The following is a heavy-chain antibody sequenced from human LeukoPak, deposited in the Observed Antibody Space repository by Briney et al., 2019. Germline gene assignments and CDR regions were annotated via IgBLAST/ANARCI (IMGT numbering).Heavy chain of an antibody. CDR1: GFTFSSYG. D-gene: IGHD5-12*01. Sequence: PGGSLRLSCAASGFTFSSYGMHWVRQAPGKGLEWVAVIWYDGSNKYYGDSVKGRFTISRDNSKSTLYLQMNSLRAEDTAVYYCAKTYSGYDSDASDIWGQGTVVTVSS. J-gene: IGHJ3*02. V-gene: IGHV3-30*02. CDR2: IWYDGSNK. CDR3: AKTYSGYDSDASDI.